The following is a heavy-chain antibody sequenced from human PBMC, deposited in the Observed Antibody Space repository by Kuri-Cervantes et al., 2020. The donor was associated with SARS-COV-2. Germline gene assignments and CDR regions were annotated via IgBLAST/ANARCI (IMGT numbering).Heavy chain of an antibody. CDR3: AADSGRWLQLEAFDI. CDR2: INHSGST. V-gene: IGHV4-34*01. Sequence: SQTLSLTCAVSGGSFSGYYWSWIRQPPGKGLEWIGEINHSGSTNYNPSLKSRVTISVDTSKNQFSLKLSSVTAADTAVYYCAADSGRWLQLEAFDIWGQGTMVTVSS. J-gene: IGHJ3*02. CDR1: GGSFSGYY. D-gene: IGHD5-24*01.